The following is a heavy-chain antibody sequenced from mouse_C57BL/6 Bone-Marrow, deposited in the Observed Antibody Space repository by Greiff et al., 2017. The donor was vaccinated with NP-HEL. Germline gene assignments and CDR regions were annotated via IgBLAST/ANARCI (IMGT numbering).Heavy chain of an antibody. Sequence: LMESGPELVKPGASVKISCKASGYSFTDYNMNWVKQSNGKSLEWIGVINPNYGTTSYNQKFKGKATLTVDQASSTAYMQLNSLTSEDSAGYYCAIGYDGAYYAMDYWGQGTSVTVSS. D-gene: IGHD2-3*01. V-gene: IGHV1-39*01. CDR3: AIGYDGAYYAMDY. CDR2: INPNYGTT. CDR1: GYSFTDYN. J-gene: IGHJ4*01.